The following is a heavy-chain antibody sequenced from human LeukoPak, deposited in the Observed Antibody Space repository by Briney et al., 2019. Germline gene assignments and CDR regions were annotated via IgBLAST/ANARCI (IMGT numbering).Heavy chain of an antibody. CDR2: INYIRTT. D-gene: IGHD6-13*01. J-gene: IGHJ6*02. V-gene: IGHV4-59*08. CDR1: GGSISSYY. Sequence: SETLSLTCTVSGGSISSYYWNWIRQPPGKGQEWIGYINYIRTTDYNPSLKSRVTISLDTSKNRFSLKLSSVTAADTAMYYCARSYSSSDHYYYYGMDVWGQGTTVTVSS. CDR3: ARSYSSSDHYYYYGMDV.